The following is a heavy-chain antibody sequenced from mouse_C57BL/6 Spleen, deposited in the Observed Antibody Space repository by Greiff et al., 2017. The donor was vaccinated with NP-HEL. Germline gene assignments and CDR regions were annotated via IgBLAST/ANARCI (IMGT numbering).Heavy chain of an antibody. CDR1: GFNIKDYY. J-gene: IGHJ4*01. CDR3: ALWLRLAMDY. Sequence: VQLKQSGAELVKPGASVKLSCTASGFNIKDYYMHWVKQRTEQGLEWIGRIDPEDGETIYAPKFQGKATITADTSSNTAYLQLSSLTSEDTAVYYCALWLRLAMDYWGQGTSVTVSS. CDR2: IDPEDGET. V-gene: IGHV14-2*01. D-gene: IGHD2-2*01.